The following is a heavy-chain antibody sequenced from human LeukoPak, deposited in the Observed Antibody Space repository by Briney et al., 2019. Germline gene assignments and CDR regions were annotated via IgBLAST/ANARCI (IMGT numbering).Heavy chain of an antibody. V-gene: IGHV3-53*01. CDR2: IYDGGGA. J-gene: IGHJ4*02. D-gene: IGHD3/OR15-3a*01. CDR3: ARLRGTGPGGDFDY. Sequence: PGGSLRLSCAASWFTVSSKYMSWVRQAPGKGLEWLSVIYDGGGANYADSVKARFTISRDSAKNSLHLQMNSLRGEDSAMYFRARLRGTGPGGDFDYSGQGTLVTVSS. CDR1: WFTVSSKY.